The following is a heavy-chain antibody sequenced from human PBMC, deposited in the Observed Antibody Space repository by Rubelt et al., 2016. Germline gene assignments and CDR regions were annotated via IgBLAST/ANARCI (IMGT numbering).Heavy chain of an antibody. J-gene: IGHJ6*02. D-gene: IGHD5-12*01. CDR3: ARVSGYDPFYYYGMDV. CDR2: ISAYNGNT. V-gene: IGHV1-18*01. Sequence: WVRQAPGQGLEWMGWISAYNGNTNYAQKLQGRVTMTTDTSTSTAYMELRSLRSDDPAVYYCARVSGYDPFYYYGMDVWGQGTKVTVSS.